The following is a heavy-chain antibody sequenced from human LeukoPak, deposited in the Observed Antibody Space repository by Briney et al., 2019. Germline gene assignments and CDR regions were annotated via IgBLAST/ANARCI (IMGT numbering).Heavy chain of an antibody. CDR3: ARYCTGGSCYGH. J-gene: IGHJ4*02. Sequence: GGSLRLSCAASGFTFSSYSMNWVRQAPGKGLEWVSYIGSTGSTIYYADSVKGRFTISRDSAKNSLYLQMNSLRDEDTAVYYCARYCTGGSCYGHWGQGTLVTVSS. CDR2: IGSTGSTI. CDR1: GFTFSSYS. V-gene: IGHV3-48*02. D-gene: IGHD2-15*01.